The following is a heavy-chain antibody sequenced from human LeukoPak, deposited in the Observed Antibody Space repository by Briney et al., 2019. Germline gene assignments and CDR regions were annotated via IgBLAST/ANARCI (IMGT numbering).Heavy chain of an antibody. J-gene: IGHJ6*02. CDR3: ARAPMKFSPHYYYYGMDV. CDR2: IYYSGST. V-gene: IGHV4-59*12. CDR1: GGSISSYY. D-gene: IGHD3-3*02. Sequence: PSETLSLTCTVSGGSISSYYWSWIRQPPGKGLEWIGYIYYSGSTNYNPSLKSRVTISVDTSKDQFSLKLSSVTAADTAVYYCARAPMKFSPHYYYYGMDVWGQGTTVTVSS.